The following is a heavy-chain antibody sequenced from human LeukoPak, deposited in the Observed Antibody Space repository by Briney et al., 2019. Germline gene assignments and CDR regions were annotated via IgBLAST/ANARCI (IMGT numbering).Heavy chain of an antibody. J-gene: IGHJ2*01. CDR3: ARGGYDHGGPVYWYFDL. V-gene: IGHV5-51*01. D-gene: IGHD5-12*01. CDR2: IYPGDSDT. CDR1: GYSFTSYW. Sequence: PGESLKISCKGSGYSFTSYWIGWVRQMPGKGLECLGIIYPGDSDTRYSPSFEGQVTISADKSISTAFLHWNSLKASDTAIYYCARGGYDHGGPVYWYFDLWGRGTLVTVSS.